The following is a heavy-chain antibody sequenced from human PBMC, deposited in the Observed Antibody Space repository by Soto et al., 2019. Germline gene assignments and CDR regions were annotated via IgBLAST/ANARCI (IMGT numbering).Heavy chain of an antibody. V-gene: IGHV3-21*01. J-gene: IGHJ3*02. CDR2: ISSSSSYI. CDR3: AREGVSCGAFDI. CDR1: GFTFRSYS. D-gene: IGHD2-8*01. Sequence: EVLLVESGGGLVKPVGSLRLSCAASGFTFRSYSMNWVRQAPGKWLEWVSSISSSSSYIYYADSVKGRFTISRGNAKNSLYLQMNSLRAEDTAVYYCAREGVSCGAFDIWGQGTMVTVSS.